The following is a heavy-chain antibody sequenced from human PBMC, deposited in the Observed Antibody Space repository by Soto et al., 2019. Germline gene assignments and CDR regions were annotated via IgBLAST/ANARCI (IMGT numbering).Heavy chain of an antibody. CDR3: AKDLFTMVRGDHYGPFDY. J-gene: IGHJ4*02. Sequence: GGSLRLSCAASGFTFSSYAMSWVRQAPGKGLEWVSAISGSGGSTYYADSVKGRFTISRDNSKNTLYLQMNSLRAEDTAVYYCAKDLFTMVRGDHYGPFDYWGQGTLVTVSS. CDR2: ISGSGGST. D-gene: IGHD3-10*01. V-gene: IGHV3-23*01. CDR1: GFTFSSYA.